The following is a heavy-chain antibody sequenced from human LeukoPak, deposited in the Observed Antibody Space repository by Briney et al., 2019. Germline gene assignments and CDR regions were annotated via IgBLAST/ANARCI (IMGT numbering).Heavy chain of an antibody. D-gene: IGHD2-15*01. CDR2: IYARDSDT. CDR3: ARRESVLAAPFDY. Sequence: GESLKISCKGSGYIFTNYWIAWVRQMPGKGLEWMGIIYARDSDTRYSPSFQGQVTISVDKSISTAYLQWSSLEASDTGMYYCARRESVLAAPFDYWGQGILVTVSS. J-gene: IGHJ4*02. CDR1: GYIFTNYW. V-gene: IGHV5-51*01.